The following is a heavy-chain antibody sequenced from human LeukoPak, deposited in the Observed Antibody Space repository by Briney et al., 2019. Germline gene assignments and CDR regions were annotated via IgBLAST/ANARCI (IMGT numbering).Heavy chain of an antibody. V-gene: IGHV1-8*01. J-gene: IGHJ4*02. CDR2: MNPNSGNT. Sequence: GASVKVSCKASGYTFTSYDINWVRQATGQGLEWMGWMNPNSGNTGYAQKFQGRVTMTRNTSISTAYMELSSLRSEDTAVYYCARHGRSSGWKYFDYWGQGTLVTVSS. CDR1: GYTFTSYD. CDR3: ARHGRSSGWKYFDY. D-gene: IGHD6-19*01.